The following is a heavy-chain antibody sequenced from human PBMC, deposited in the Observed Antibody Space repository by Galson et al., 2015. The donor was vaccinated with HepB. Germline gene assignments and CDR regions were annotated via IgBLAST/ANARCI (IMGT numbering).Heavy chain of an antibody. D-gene: IGHD3-3*01. CDR1: GYTFTSYY. J-gene: IGHJ3*02. Sequence: SVKVSCKASGYTFTSYYMHWVRQAPGQGLEWMGIINTSGGSTSYAQKFQGRVTMTRDTSTGTVYMELSSLRSEDTAVYYCARRPSHPRLGANAFDIWGQGTMVTVSS. CDR2: INTSGGST. CDR3: ARRPSHPRLGANAFDI. V-gene: IGHV1-46*01.